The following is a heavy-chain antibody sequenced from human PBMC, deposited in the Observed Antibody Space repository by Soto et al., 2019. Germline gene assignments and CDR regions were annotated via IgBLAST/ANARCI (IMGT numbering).Heavy chain of an antibody. D-gene: IGHD3-10*01. CDR3: AKDLRGGSGAHL. CDR2: ISGSGGST. Sequence: GGSLRLSCAASGFTFSSYAMSWVRQAPGKGLEWVPAISGSGGSTYYADSVKGRFTISRDNSKNTLYLQMNSLRAEDTAVYYCAKDLRGGSGAHLWGQGTLVTVSS. V-gene: IGHV3-23*01. CDR1: GFTFSSYA. J-gene: IGHJ4*02.